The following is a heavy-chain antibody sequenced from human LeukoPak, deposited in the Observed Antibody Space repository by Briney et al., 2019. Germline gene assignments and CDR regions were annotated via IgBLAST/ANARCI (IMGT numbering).Heavy chain of an antibody. CDR3: ARQGDGYCSSTNCLYTFDY. CDR2: IYYSGST. D-gene: IGHD2-2*03. V-gene: IGHV4-59*08. CDR1: GGSISSYY. Sequence: SETLSLTCTVSGGSISSYYWSWIRRPPGKGLEWIGYIYYSGSTYYSPSLKSRVTISEDTSKNQFSLNLNSVTAADTAVYYCARQGDGYCSSTNCLYTFDYWGQGILVTVSS. J-gene: IGHJ4*02.